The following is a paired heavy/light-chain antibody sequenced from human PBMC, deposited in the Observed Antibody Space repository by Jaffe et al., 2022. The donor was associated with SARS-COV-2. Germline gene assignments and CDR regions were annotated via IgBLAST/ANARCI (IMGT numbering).Light chain of an antibody. CDR1: SDDVGAYNY. J-gene: IGLJ1*01. V-gene: IGLV2-14*03. CDR3: SSYSRTRTLYV. CDR2: DVT. Sequence: QSALTQPASVSGSLGQSITISCTGTSDDVGAYNYVSWYQQHPGKAPKLIIFDVTNRPSGISNRFSGSKSDNTASLTISGLQAEDEADYYCSSYSRTRTLYVFGGGTEVTV.
Heavy chain of an antibody. J-gene: IGHJ4*02. D-gene: IGHD4-17*01. V-gene: IGHV3-13*01. CDR1: GLNFSRDD. CDR3: VRGASVTSYHSTGPQYYFDF. CDR2: ISPAGDT. Sequence: EAQLVESGGGLVQPGGSLRLSCTISGLNFSRDDMNWVRQAPGRGLEWVSSISPAGDTYYAGSVKGRFTISRENAKKSIVLQMSSLRAGDTAVYYCVRGASVTSYHSTGPQYYFDFWGQGTLVTVSS.